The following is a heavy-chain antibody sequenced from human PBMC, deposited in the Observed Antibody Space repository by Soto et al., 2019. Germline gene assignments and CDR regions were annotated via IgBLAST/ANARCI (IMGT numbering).Heavy chain of an antibody. CDR1: GFSFNIFG. D-gene: IGHD1-1*01. Sequence: HPGGSLRLSCATSGFSFNIFGMHWVRQAPGKALEWVGLISKNGDNQYYGDSAKGRFIISRDNPKNSLYLQLHSLRPDDTAVYYCAKDAYNAAFDVWGQGTMVTGSS. CDR2: ISKNGDNQ. J-gene: IGHJ3*01. CDR3: AKDAYNAAFDV. V-gene: IGHV3-30*18.